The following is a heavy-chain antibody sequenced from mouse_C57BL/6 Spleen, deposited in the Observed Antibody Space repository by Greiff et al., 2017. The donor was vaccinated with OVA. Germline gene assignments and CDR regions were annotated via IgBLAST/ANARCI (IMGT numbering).Heavy chain of an antibody. CDR3: AREPDYAMDY. Sequence: VQLQQSGPGLVKPSQSLSLTCSVTGYSITSGYYWNWIRQFPGNKLEWMGYISYDGSNNYNPSLKNRISITRDTSKNQFFLKLNSVTTEDTATYYCAREPDYAMDYWGQGTSVTVSS. J-gene: IGHJ4*01. V-gene: IGHV3-6*01. CDR2: ISYDGSN. CDR1: GYSITSGYY.